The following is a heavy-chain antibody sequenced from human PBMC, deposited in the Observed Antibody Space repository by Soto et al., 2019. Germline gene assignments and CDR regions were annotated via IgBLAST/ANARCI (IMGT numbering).Heavy chain of an antibody. CDR1: GFTFGDYA. J-gene: IGHJ6*02. CDR3: TRGGLPNDGMDV. Sequence: GGSLRLSCTASGFTFGDYAMSWVRQAPGKGLEWVGFIRSKAYGGTTDYAASVKVRFTISRDDFKSIAYLQMSSLKTEDTAVYYCTRGGLPNDGMDVWGQGTTVTVS. D-gene: IGHD2-8*01. CDR2: IRSKAYGGTT. V-gene: IGHV3-49*04.